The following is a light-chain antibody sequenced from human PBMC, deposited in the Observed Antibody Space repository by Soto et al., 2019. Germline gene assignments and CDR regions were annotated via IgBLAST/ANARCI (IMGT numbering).Light chain of an antibody. V-gene: IGKV3-20*01. CDR2: AAS. CDR3: QHYANSVWT. J-gene: IGKJ1*01. CDR1: QSVSSSQ. Sequence: IVLTQSPDTLSLSPGERATLSCRASQSVSSSQLVWYQQKPGQAPRLLIYAASSRATGIADRISGSGSGTDFTLTVSELETEDFALYYCQHYANSVWTFGQGTKVEIK.